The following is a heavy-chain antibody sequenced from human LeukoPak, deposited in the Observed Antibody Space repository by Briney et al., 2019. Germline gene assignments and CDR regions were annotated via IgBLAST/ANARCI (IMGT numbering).Heavy chain of an antibody. Sequence: ASVKVSCKASGGTFSSYAISWVRQAPGQGLEWMGRIIPILGIANYAQKFQGRVTITADKSTSTAYMELSSLRSEDTAVYYCARDVYELYYYYYGMDVWGQGTTVTVSS. V-gene: IGHV1-69*04. CDR2: IIPILGIA. CDR1: GGTFSSYA. J-gene: IGHJ6*02. D-gene: IGHD3-3*01. CDR3: ARDVYELYYYYYGMDV.